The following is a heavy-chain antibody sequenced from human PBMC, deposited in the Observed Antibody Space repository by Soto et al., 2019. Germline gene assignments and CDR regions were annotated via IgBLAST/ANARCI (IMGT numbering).Heavy chain of an antibody. V-gene: IGHV1-2*04. CDR2: INPNSGGT. Sequence: GASVKVSCKASGYTFTGYYMHWVRQAPGQGLEWMGWINPNSGGTNYAQKFQGWVTMTRDTSISTAYMELSRLRSDDTAVYYCATSKAWYYGMDVWRQGTTVTVSS. J-gene: IGHJ6*02. CDR1: GYTFTGYY. CDR3: ATSKAWYYGMDV.